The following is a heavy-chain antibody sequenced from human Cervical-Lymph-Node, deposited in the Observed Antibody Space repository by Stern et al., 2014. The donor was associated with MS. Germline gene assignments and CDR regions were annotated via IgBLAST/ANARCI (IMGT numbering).Heavy chain of an antibody. CDR3: ARLEYSTSWYSHYFDY. Sequence: QVQLQESGPGLVKPSETLSLSCTVSGGSISSGSFYWGWIRLPPGKGLEWIGTVYHSGSTDSNLSLKSRAPISVDTSKTQFSLNRSSVTAADTAVYYCARLEYSTSWYSHYFDYWGQGTLVTVSS. V-gene: IGHV4-39*01. CDR2: VYHSGST. J-gene: IGHJ4*02. D-gene: IGHD6-13*01. CDR1: GGSISSGSFY.